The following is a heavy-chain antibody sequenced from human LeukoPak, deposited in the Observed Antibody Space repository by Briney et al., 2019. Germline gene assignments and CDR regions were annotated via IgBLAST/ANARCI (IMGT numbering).Heavy chain of an antibody. D-gene: IGHD6-19*01. V-gene: IGHV3-23*01. J-gene: IGHJ4*02. CDR1: GFTFSIYG. Sequence: GGSLTLSCVASGFTFSIYGMAWVRQAPGKGLEWVSAINENGGHTYYADSVRGRFTISRDISKNMLYLQMNSLRADDTAVYYCARDDTSSGYYEFGYWGQGTLVTVSS. CDR2: INENGGHT. CDR3: ARDDTSSGYYEFGY.